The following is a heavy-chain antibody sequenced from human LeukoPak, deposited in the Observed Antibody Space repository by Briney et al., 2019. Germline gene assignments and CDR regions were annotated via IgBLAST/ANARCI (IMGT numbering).Heavy chain of an antibody. CDR3: AKDEDCSSTSCYPVHAFDI. CDR1: GFTFSSYW. D-gene: IGHD2-2*01. CDR2: IKQDGSEK. J-gene: IGHJ3*02. V-gene: IGHV3-7*01. Sequence: GGSLRLSCAASGFTFSSYWMSWVRQAPGKGLEWVANIKQDGSEKYYVDSVKGRFTISRDNAKNSLYLQMNSLRAEDTAVYYCAKDEDCSSTSCYPVHAFDIWGQGTMVTVSS.